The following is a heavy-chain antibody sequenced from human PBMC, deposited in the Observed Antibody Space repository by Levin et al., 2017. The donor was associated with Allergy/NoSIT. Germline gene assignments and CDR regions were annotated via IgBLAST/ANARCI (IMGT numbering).Heavy chain of an antibody. CDR3: VRDGDPRGIDSGHDAFDS. D-gene: IGHD3-16*01. CDR1: GFTFSNYG. Sequence: PGGSLRLSCAASGFTFSNYGMHWVRQAPGKGLEWVTIIWSDGSHEYYADSVKGRFTISRDNSKNTLYLQMNSLRVEDTAVYYCVRDGDPRGIDSGHDAFDSWGQGTVVTVSS. CDR2: IWSDGSHE. J-gene: IGHJ3*02. V-gene: IGHV3-33*01.